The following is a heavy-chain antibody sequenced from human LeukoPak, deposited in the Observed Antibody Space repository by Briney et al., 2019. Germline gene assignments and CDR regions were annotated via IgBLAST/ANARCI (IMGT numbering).Heavy chain of an antibody. D-gene: IGHD3-10*01. J-gene: IGHJ6*03. V-gene: IGHV3-74*01. CDR2: INSDGSST. Sequence: PGGSLRLSCAASGFTFSSYWMHWVRQARGKGLVWVLRINSDGSSTSYADSVKGRFTISRDNAKNTLYLQMNSLRAEDTAVYYCARRGYYYYYMDVWGKGTTVTVSS. CDR1: GFTFSSYW. CDR3: ARRGYYYYYMDV.